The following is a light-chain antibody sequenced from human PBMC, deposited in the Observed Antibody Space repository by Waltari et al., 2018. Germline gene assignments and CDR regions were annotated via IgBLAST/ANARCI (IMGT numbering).Light chain of an antibody. CDR1: SSDGGTYNY. CDR2: DVS. Sequence: QSALTQPASVSGSPGQSITISCTGTSSDGGTYNYVSWYQQHPGKAPKLMIFDVSIRPLGVSIRFSGSKSGNTASLTISGLQAEDEADYYCSSYISSSTLELFGGGTSLTVL. V-gene: IGLV2-14*03. J-gene: IGLJ2*01. CDR3: SSYISSSTLEL.